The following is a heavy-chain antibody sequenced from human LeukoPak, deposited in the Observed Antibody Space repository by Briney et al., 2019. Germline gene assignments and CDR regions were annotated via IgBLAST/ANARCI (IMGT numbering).Heavy chain of an antibody. CDR2: IYPGDSDA. J-gene: IGHJ6*02. V-gene: IGHV5-51*01. D-gene: IGHD6-13*01. CDR1: GYSFTSYW. Sequence: GESLQISCQGSGYSFTSYWIGWVRPMPGKGLEWMGIIYPGDSDARYSPSFQGQVTISADKSISTAYLQWSSLKASDTAMYYCARQGAAAGTFRGMDVWGQGTTVTVSS. CDR3: ARQGAAAGTFRGMDV.